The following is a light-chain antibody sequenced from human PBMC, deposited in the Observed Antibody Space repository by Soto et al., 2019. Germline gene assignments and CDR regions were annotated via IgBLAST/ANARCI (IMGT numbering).Light chain of an antibody. V-gene: IGKV3-15*01. CDR1: ESVRTN. J-gene: IGKJ1*01. Sequence: EIAMTQSPATLPVASGKRGTITSRASESVRTNLAWYQQKAGPAPRPIIYGASTRATCIPARGGCGGAATEFTLTISSLTSEAFEVYSCQQYKNSLRTFGQGTKVDIK. CDR2: GAS. CDR3: QQYKNSLRT.